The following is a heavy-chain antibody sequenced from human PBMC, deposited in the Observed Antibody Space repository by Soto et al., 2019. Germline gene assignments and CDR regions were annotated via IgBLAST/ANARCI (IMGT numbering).Heavy chain of an antibody. CDR1: GFTFRNYA. V-gene: IGHV3-23*01. D-gene: IGHD3-22*01. J-gene: IGHJ4*02. Sequence: PGGSLRLSCAASGFTFRNYAMNWVRQAPGKGLEWVAGFSVSGGSTYYADSVKGRFTVSRDNSKSTVFLQMNSLRAEDTAVYFCAKGMYYYDSSGYRLFDYWGQGT. CDR2: FSVSGGST. CDR3: AKGMYYYDSSGYRLFDY.